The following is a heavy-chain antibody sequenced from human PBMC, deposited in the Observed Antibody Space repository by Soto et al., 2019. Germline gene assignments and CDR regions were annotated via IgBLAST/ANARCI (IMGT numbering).Heavy chain of an antibody. V-gene: IGHV4-4*02. CDR2: IYHTGST. Sequence: QVQLQESGPGLLKPSGALSLTCDVSGGSISSGNWWTWVRQTPGKGLEWIGEIYHTGSTNYNPSLTRRVXXAXDXLKNQFSLKLDSVTAADTAVYSCAAEAGHTYGPLDYWGQGILVTVSS. D-gene: IGHD5-18*01. CDR3: AAEAGHTYGPLDY. J-gene: IGHJ4*02. CDR1: GGSISSGNW.